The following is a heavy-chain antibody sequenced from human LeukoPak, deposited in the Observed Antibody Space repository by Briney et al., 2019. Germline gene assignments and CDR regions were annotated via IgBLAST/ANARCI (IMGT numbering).Heavy chain of an antibody. Sequence: GGSLRLSCAASGFTFSSYWMSWVRQAPGKGLEWVANIKQDGSEKYYVDSVKGRFTISRDNAKNSLYLQMNSLRAEDTAVYYCARVYTYYDILTGYSIDAFEIWGQGTMVTVSS. CDR1: GFTFSSYW. CDR3: ARVYTYYDILTGYSIDAFEI. CDR2: IKQDGSEK. J-gene: IGHJ3*02. V-gene: IGHV3-7*01. D-gene: IGHD3-9*01.